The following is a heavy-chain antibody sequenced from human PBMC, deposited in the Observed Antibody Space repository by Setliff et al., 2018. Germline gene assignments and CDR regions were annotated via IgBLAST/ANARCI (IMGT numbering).Heavy chain of an antibody. CDR1: GFIFSSYA. V-gene: IGHV3-30-3*01. CDR2: ISYDGSNK. Sequence: GGSLRLSCAASGFIFSSYAMHWVRQAPGKGLEWVAVISYDGSNKYYAESVKGRFTISRENSKNTLYLQMNSLRAEDTAVYYCARAYYGTVNGYSSYYGLDVWGQGTTVTVSS. CDR3: ARAYYGTVNGYSSYYGLDV. J-gene: IGHJ6*02. D-gene: IGHD3-9*01.